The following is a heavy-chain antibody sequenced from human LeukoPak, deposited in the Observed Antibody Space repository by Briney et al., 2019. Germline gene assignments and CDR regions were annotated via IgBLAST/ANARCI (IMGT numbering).Heavy chain of an antibody. CDR2: ISGSGGST. J-gene: IGHJ3*02. V-gene: IGHV3-23*01. Sequence: GGSLRLSCAASGFTFSDYHMTWIRQAPGKGLEWVSAISGSGGSTYYADSVKGRLTISRDNSKNTLYLQMNSLRAEDTAVYYCAKGGGAWDAFDIWGQGTMVTVSS. CDR1: GFTFSDYH. D-gene: IGHD4-23*01. CDR3: AKGGGAWDAFDI.